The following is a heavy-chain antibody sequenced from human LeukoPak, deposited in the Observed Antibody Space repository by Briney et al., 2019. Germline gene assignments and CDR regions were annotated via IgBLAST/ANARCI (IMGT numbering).Heavy chain of an antibody. CDR1: GYTFAGYY. V-gene: IGHV1-2*02. D-gene: IGHD3-22*01. J-gene: IGHJ3*02. CDR3: AREFYDSSGIKYAFDT. Sequence: ASLKVSCTASGYTFAGYYIHWVRQAPGQGLEWMGCIDPDSGGTKSAQKFQGRLTMIRDTSINTAYMELSRLRSDDTAVYYCAREFYDSSGIKYAFDTWGQGTMITVSS. CDR2: IDPDSGGT.